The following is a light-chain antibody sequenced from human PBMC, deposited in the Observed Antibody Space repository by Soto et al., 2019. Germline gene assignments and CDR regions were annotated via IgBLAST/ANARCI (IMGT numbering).Light chain of an antibody. J-gene: IGLJ2*01. CDR3: SSYTSSSTYVV. V-gene: IGLV2-14*03. Sequence: QSVLTQPASVSGSPGQSITISCNGTSSDVGGYNYVSWYQQHPGKAPKLMIYDVINRPSGVSNRFSGSKSGNSASLTISGLQAEDEADYYCSSYTSSSTYVVFGGGTKVTVL. CDR1: SSDVGGYNY. CDR2: DVI.